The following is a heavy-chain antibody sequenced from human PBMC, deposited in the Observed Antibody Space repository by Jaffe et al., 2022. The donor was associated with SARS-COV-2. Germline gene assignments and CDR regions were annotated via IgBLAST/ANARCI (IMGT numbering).Heavy chain of an antibody. J-gene: IGHJ6*02. V-gene: IGHV3-30-3*01. CDR1: GFTFSSYA. Sequence: QVQLVESGGGVVQPGRSLRLSCAASGFTFSSYAMHWVRQAPGKGLEWVAVISYDGSNKYYADSVKGRFTISRDNSKNTLYLQMNSLRAEDTAVYYCARGSPAARSYYYYGMDVWGQGTTVTVSS. D-gene: IGHD6-6*01. CDR3: ARGSPAARSYYYYGMDV. CDR2: ISYDGSNK.